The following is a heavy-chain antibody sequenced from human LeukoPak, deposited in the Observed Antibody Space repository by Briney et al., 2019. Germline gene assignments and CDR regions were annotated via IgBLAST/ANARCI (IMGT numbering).Heavy chain of an antibody. CDR1: GFTFSSYA. V-gene: IGHV3-30*01. CDR3: AGVLEAAMVTWLDY. Sequence: PGRSLRLSCAASGFTFSSYAMHWVRQAPGKGLEWVAVISYDGSNKYYADSVKGRFTISRDNSKNTLYLQMNSLRAEDTAVYYCAGVLEAAMVTWLDYWGQGTLVTVSS. D-gene: IGHD5-18*01. CDR2: ISYDGSNK. J-gene: IGHJ4*02.